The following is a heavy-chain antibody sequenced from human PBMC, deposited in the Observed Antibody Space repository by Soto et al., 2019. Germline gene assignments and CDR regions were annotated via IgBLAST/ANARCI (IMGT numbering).Heavy chain of an antibody. D-gene: IGHD3-16*01. J-gene: IGHJ5*02. CDR1: GGPIRRRGYY. CDR3: ASSGAREGDWFDP. Sequence: QVQLQESGPRLVQPSQTLSLTCTVSGGPIRRRGYYWSWIRQHPGQGLEWIGFVYYSGITDYNPSLKSRVTISADTSKNQFSLKLRSVTAADTAVYYFASSGAREGDWFDPWGQGTLVTVSS. CDR2: VYYSGIT. V-gene: IGHV4-31*03.